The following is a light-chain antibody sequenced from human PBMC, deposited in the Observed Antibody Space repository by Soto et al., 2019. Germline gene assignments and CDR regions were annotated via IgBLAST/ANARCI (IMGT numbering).Light chain of an antibody. Sequence: EIVMTQSPATLSVSPGERATLSCRASQSVSSSLAWFQQNPGQAPRLLIYGASTRATGIPDRFSGSGSGTEFTLTISSLQSEDFAVYYCQQYNNWPRTFGQGTKVEIK. J-gene: IGKJ1*01. V-gene: IGKV3-15*01. CDR1: QSVSSS. CDR3: QQYNNWPRT. CDR2: GAS.